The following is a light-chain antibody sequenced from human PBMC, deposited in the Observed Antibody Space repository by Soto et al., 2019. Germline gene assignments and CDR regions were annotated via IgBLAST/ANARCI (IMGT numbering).Light chain of an antibody. J-gene: IGKJ4*01. CDR3: RQCYNWPLT. CDR2: AAY. Sequence: TVLTQSPATLSLSPGERATLSCKTSQSIGNSLGWFQQKPGQAPRLLIDAAYNMDSGVPARFTGSGSGSDFTLTISSLEPEDFAAYYCRQCYNWPLTFGGGTKVEIK. V-gene: IGKV3-11*01. CDR1: QSIGNS.